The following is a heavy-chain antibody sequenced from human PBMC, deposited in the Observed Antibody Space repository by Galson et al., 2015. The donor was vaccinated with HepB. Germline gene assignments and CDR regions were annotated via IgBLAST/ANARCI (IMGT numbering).Heavy chain of an antibody. Sequence: SLRLSCAGSGFTFSHAWMSWVRQAPGKGLEWVGRIKSKTDGGTTDYVAPVKGRFTISRDDSQNTLFLQMSSLTAEDAAVYYCSTLITYYYASAGDYRGRRGAFDIWGQGTMVTVSS. CDR1: GFTFSHAW. CDR2: IKSKTDGGTT. CDR3: STLITYYYASAGDYRGRRGAFDI. D-gene: IGHD3-22*01. J-gene: IGHJ3*02. V-gene: IGHV3-15*01.